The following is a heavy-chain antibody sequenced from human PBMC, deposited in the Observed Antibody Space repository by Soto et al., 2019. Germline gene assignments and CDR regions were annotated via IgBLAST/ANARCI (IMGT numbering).Heavy chain of an antibody. Sequence: QVHLVESGGGLVKPGGSLRLSCATSGFPVSDYYMSWIRQAPGKGLEWLSHISPKSTYTNYADSVKGRFTISRDNTKSSLLLQMNSLGVEDTAVYYCARGGGGGLFEHWGQGVLVTVSS. V-gene: IGHV3-11*06. CDR1: GFPVSDYY. J-gene: IGHJ4*02. D-gene: IGHD2-21*01. CDR3: ARGGGGGLFEH. CDR2: ISPKSTYT.